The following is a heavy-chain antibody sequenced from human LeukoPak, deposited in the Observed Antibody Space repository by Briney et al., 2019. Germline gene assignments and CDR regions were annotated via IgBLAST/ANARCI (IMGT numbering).Heavy chain of an antibody. Sequence: PGGSLRLSCAASGFTVSSNYMSWVRQAPGKGLEWVSVIYSGGSTYYADSVKGRFTISRDNSKNALYLQMNSLRAEDTAVYYCARGRGSYTYYFDYWGQGTLVTVSS. J-gene: IGHJ4*02. CDR1: GFTVSSNY. D-gene: IGHD1-26*01. CDR2: IYSGGST. CDR3: ARGRGSYTYYFDY. V-gene: IGHV3-53*01.